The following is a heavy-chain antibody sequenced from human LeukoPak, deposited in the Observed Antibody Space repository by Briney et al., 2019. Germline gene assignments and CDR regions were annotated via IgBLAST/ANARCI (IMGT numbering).Heavy chain of an antibody. V-gene: IGHV3-9*01. CDR3: ARYYYDSSGYPYFDY. CDR2: ISWNSGSI. Sequence: GGSLRLSCAASGFTFDDYAMHWVRQAPGKGLEWVSGISWNSGSIGYADSVKGRFTISRDNSKNTLYLQMNSLRAEDTALYYCARYYYDSSGYPYFDYWGQGTLVTVSS. CDR1: GFTFDDYA. J-gene: IGHJ4*02. D-gene: IGHD3-22*01.